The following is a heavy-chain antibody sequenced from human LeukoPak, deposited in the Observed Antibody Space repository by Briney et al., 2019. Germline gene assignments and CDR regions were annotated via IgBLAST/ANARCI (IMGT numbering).Heavy chain of an antibody. Sequence: SETLSLTCTVSGGSISSYYWSWIRQPPRKGLEWIGYIYYSGSTNYNPSLKSRVTISVDTSKNQFSLKLSSVTAADTAVYYCAREKWGDAYYYDSSGYGRSYYYYGMDVWGQGTTVTVSS. J-gene: IGHJ6*02. CDR3: AREKWGDAYYYDSSGYGRSYYYYGMDV. CDR2: IYYSGST. V-gene: IGHV4-59*01. D-gene: IGHD3-22*01. CDR1: GGSISSYY.